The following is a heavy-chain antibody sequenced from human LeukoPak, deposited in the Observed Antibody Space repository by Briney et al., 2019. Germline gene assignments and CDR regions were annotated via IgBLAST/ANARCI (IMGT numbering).Heavy chain of an antibody. CDR2: ISGSGGST. D-gene: IGHD3-3*02. V-gene: IGHV3-23*01. J-gene: IGHJ1*01. CDR3: AKGVGFLEWLLKH. CDR1: GFTFSSYA. Sequence: GGSLRLSCAASGFTFSSYAMSWVRQAPGKGLEWVSAISGSGGSTYYADSVKGRFTISRDNSKNTLYLQMNGLRAEDTAVYYCAKGVGFLEWLLKHWGQGTLVTVSS.